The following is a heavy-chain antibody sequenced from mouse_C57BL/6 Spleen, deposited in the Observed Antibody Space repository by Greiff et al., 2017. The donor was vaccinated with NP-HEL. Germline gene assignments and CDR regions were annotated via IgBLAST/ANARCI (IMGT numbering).Heavy chain of an antibody. CDR2: INPNNGGT. D-gene: IGHD1-1*01. J-gene: IGHJ2*01. Sequence: EVQLQQSGPELVKPGASVKMSCKASGYTFTDYNMHWVKQSHGKSLEWIGYINPNNGGTSYNQKFKGKATLTVNKSSSTAYMELRSLTSEDSAVYYCAEGATVGLDYWGQGTTLTVSS. CDR1: GYTFTDYN. V-gene: IGHV1-22*01. CDR3: AEGATVGLDY.